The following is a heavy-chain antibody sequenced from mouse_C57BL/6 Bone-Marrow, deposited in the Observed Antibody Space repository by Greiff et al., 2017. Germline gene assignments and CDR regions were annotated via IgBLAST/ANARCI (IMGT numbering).Heavy chain of an antibody. CDR3: ARGPMEDWFAY. V-gene: IGHV14-4*01. CDR2: IDPENGDT. D-gene: IGHD5-1*01. J-gene: IGHJ3*01. Sequence: EVKLQESGAELVRPGASVKLSCTASGFNIKDDYMHWVKQRPEQGLEWIGWIDPENGDTEYASKFQGKATITADTSSNTAYLQLSSLTSEDTAVYYCARGPMEDWFAYWGQGTLVTVSA. CDR1: GFNIKDDY.